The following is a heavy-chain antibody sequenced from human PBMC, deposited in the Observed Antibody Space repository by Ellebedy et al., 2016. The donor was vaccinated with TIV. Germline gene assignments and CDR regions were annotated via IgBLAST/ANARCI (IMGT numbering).Heavy chain of an antibody. J-gene: IGHJ4*02. D-gene: IGHD5-12*01. CDR1: GFTFSSYA. CDR3: AREGLGYLYVFDY. V-gene: IGHV3-30-3*01. Sequence: GESLKISCAASGFTFSSYAMHWVRQAPGKGLEWVAVISYDGSNKYYADSVKGRFTISRDNSKNTLYLQMNSLRAEDTAVYYCAREGLGYLYVFDYWGQGTLVTVSS. CDR2: ISYDGSNK.